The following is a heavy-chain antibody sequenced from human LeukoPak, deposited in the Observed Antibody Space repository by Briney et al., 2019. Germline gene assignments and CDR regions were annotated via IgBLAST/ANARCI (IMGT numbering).Heavy chain of an antibody. D-gene: IGHD3-22*01. V-gene: IGHV3-23*01. CDR1: GFTFSSYA. CDR3: VKDLGYLASSGYYSPFEY. Sequence: GGSLRLSCAASGFTFSSYAMSWVRQAPGKGLEWVSTISGSGGSSYYADSVKGRFTISRDNSKNTLYLQMNSLRAEDTAVYYCVKDLGYLASSGYYSPFEYWGQGTLVTVSS. CDR2: ISGSGGSS. J-gene: IGHJ4*02.